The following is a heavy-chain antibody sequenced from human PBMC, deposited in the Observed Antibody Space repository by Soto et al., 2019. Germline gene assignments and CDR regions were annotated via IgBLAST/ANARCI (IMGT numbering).Heavy chain of an antibody. V-gene: IGHV3-30-3*01. Sequence: LRLSCAASGFTFSSYAMHWVRQAPGKGLEWVAVISYDGSNKYYADSVKGRFTISRDNSKNTLYLQMNSLRAEDTAVYYCARDSPNSSSWYVDFWRDHYYYYGMDVWGQGTRVTVSS. CDR1: GFTFSSYA. D-gene: IGHD6-13*01. CDR3: ARDSPNSSSWYVDFWRDHYYYYGMDV. J-gene: IGHJ6*02. CDR2: ISYDGSNK.